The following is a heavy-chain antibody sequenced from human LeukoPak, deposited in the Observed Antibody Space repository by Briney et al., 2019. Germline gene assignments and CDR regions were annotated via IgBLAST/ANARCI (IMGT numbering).Heavy chain of an antibody. CDR2: IIPIFGTA. CDR1: GGTFSSYA. CDR3: DRGSYYGGGIDY. J-gene: IGHJ4*02. V-gene: IGHV1-69*05. D-gene: IGHD1-26*01. Sequence: SVKVSCKASGGTFSSYAISWVRQAPGQGLEWTGGIIPIFGTANYAQKFQGRVTITTDESTSTAYMELSSLRSEDTAVYYCDRGSYYGGGIDYWGQGTLVTVSS.